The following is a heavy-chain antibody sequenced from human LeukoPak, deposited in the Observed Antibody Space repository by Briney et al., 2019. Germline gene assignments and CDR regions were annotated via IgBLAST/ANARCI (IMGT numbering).Heavy chain of an antibody. V-gene: IGHV4-34*01. D-gene: IGHD1-1*01. CDR2: INHSGST. CDR3: ARSGLEGDDAFDI. Sequence: PSETLSLTCAVYGGSFSGYYWSWIRKPPGKGLEWIGEINHSGSTNYNPSLKSRVTISVDTSKNQFSLKLSSVTAADTAVYYCARSGLEGDDAFDIWGQGTMVTVSS. CDR1: GGSFSGYY. J-gene: IGHJ3*02.